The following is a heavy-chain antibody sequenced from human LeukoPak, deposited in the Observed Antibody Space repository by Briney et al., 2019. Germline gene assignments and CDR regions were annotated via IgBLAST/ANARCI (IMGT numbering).Heavy chain of an antibody. CDR1: GGSFMNYY. CDR2: INDSGRT. D-gene: IGHD1-7*01. Sequence: PSETLSLTCAVYGGSFMNYYWSWIRQPPGRGLEWIGEINDSGRTNYNPSLMSRVTVSVDTSKNQFSLRLTSVTATDTAVYYCARRWNYGRNYYIDVWGNGATVSVSS. J-gene: IGHJ6*03. V-gene: IGHV4-34*01. CDR3: ARRWNYGRNYYIDV.